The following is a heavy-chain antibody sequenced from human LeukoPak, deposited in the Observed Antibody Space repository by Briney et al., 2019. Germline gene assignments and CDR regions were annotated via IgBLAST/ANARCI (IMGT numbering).Heavy chain of an antibody. CDR3: ARVDSSGYRHYYGMDV. D-gene: IGHD3-22*01. Sequence: GGSLRLSCAASGFTLSDYYMSRIRQAPGKGLEWVSYISSSGSTIYYADSVKGRFTISRDNAKNSLYLQMNSLRAEDTAVYYCARVDSSGYRHYYGMDVWGQGTTVTVSS. CDR1: GFTLSDYY. V-gene: IGHV3-11*01. CDR2: ISSSGSTI. J-gene: IGHJ6*02.